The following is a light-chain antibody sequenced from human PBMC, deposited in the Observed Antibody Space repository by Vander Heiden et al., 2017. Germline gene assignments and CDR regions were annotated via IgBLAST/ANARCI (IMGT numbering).Light chain of an antibody. CDR3: AAWADSLSVV. J-gene: IGLJ2*01. CDR1: SSNISTNY. V-gene: IGLV1-47*01. CDR2: GGN. Sequence: QALLTQPPSAAGTRGQRATSSCSGSSSNISTNYVSWYQHPPGTAPKLIIYGGNQRPSGVPERFAGSRSGTSASLAISGLRSEDEADYYCAAWADSLSVVFGGGTKLTVL.